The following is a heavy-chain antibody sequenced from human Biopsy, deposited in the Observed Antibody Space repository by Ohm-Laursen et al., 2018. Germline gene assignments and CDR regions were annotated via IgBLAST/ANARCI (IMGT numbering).Heavy chain of an antibody. CDR3: ATPFQYYDSWGGYPPFDH. V-gene: IGHV1-69*17. Sequence: SSVKVSCQASGRTFSNYAISWVRQAPGEGLEWMGGIIAVSGLVNYAPKFQGRVSITADKSTTTAYMELSNLKSEDTVVYYCATPFQYYDSWGGYPPFDHWGQGTLVTVSS. D-gene: IGHD3-3*01. J-gene: IGHJ4*02. CDR1: GRTFSNYA. CDR2: IIAVSGLV.